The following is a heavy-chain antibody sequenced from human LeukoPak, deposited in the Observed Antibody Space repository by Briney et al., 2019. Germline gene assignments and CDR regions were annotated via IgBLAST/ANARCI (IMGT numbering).Heavy chain of an antibody. V-gene: IGHV1-18*01. Sequence: ASVKVSYKASGYTFTSYGISWVRQAPGQGLEWMGWISAYNGNTNYAQKLQGRVTMTTDTSTSTAYMELRSLRSDDTAVYYCARDRGARRLNWFDPWGQGTLVTVSS. D-gene: IGHD6-6*01. CDR3: ARDRGARRLNWFDP. J-gene: IGHJ5*02. CDR1: GYTFTSYG. CDR2: ISAYNGNT.